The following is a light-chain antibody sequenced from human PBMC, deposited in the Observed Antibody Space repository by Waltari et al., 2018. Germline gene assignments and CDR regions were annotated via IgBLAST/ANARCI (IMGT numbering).Light chain of an antibody. V-gene: IGKV3-15*01. J-gene: IGKJ1*01. CDR2: GAS. CDR3: QQYHNWPRGM. Sequence: EIVMTQSPVTLSVSPGESVNLPCRASQSIGSHLAWYQQKPGQPPRLLVYGASPRASGIPARFSGSGSETDFTLTISSLQSEDSALYYCQQYHNWPRGMFGQGTKVEFK. CDR1: QSIGSH.